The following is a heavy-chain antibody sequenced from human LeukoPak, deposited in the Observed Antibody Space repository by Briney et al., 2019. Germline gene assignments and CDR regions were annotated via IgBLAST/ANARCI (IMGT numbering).Heavy chain of an antibody. CDR2: INGDGGTT. CDR3: ARKACSSGYDDLDY. V-gene: IGHV3-74*01. J-gene: IGHJ4*02. D-gene: IGHD5-12*01. Sequence: GGSLRLSCAASGFTFSSHGINWVRQAPGKGLVWVSRINGDGGTTSSADSVKGRFTISRDNAKNTLYLQMNSLRAEDTAVYHCARKACSSGYDDLDYWGQGTLVTVSS. CDR1: GFTFSSHG.